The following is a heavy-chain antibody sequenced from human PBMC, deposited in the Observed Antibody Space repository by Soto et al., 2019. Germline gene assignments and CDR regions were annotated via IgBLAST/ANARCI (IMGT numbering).Heavy chain of an antibody. J-gene: IGHJ6*02. D-gene: IGHD1-26*01. CDR2: INGGNGNT. CDR1: GYTFTSYA. V-gene: IGHV1-3*01. Sequence: QVQLVQSGAEVKKPGASVKVSCKASGYTFTSYAMHWVRQAPGQRLEWMGWINGGNGNTNYAQKLQGRVTMTTDTSTSTAYMELRSLRSDDTAVYYCARVEGLVLGATSGYYYGMDVWGQGTTVTVSS. CDR3: ARVEGLVLGATSGYYYGMDV.